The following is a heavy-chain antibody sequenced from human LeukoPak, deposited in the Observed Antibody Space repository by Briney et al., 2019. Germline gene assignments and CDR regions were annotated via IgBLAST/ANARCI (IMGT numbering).Heavy chain of an antibody. CDR3: AKDQRSSSWIRYYYYYMDV. J-gene: IGHJ6*03. CDR1: GFTFSSYA. D-gene: IGHD6-13*01. Sequence: TGGSLRLSCAASGFTFSSYAMSWVRQAPGKGLEWVSAISGSGGSTYYADSVKGRFTISRDNSKNTLYMQMNSLRAEDTAVYYCAKDQRSSSWIRYYYYYMDVWGKGTTVTVSS. CDR2: ISGSGGST. V-gene: IGHV3-23*01.